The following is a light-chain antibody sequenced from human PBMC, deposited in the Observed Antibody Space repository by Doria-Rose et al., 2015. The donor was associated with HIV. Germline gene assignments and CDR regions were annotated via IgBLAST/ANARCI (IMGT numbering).Light chain of an antibody. CDR3: QQTYGSPPWT. V-gene: IGKV1-39*01. CDR1: PPVRPY. J-gene: IGKJ1*01. Sequence: PASIVSRVTISCRAMPPVRPYLNWFQQEPGKAPKLLIYAASRLQSGVPSRFSGSGSGTDFTLTISGLQPGDFATYYCQQTYGSPPWTVGQGTMVEMK. CDR2: AAS.